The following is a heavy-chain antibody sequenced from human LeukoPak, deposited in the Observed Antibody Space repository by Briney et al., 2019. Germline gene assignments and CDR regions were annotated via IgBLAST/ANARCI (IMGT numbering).Heavy chain of an antibody. V-gene: IGHV1-2*02. D-gene: IGHD2-2*03. CDR3: ARALGDCETSVFQAY. J-gene: IGHJ4*02. CDR1: GYTFTGYY. CDR2: ISPNSGVT. Sequence: ASVKVSCKASGYTFTGYYIHWVRQAPGQGLEWMGWISPNSGVTNYAQKFQDRVTMTRDTSINTAYMEVTRLTSDDTAMFYCARALGDCETSVFQAYWGQGTLVTVSS.